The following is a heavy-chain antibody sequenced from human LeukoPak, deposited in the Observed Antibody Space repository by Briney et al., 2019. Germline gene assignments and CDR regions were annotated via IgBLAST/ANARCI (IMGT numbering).Heavy chain of an antibody. D-gene: IGHD6-13*01. CDR2: IYYSGST. CDR3: AIEVRAAAAGNGDAANWFDP. CDR1: GGSIRSSSYY. V-gene: IGHV4-61*01. Sequence: PSETLSLTCTVSGGSIRSSSYYWGWIRQPPGKGLEWIGYIYYSGSTNYNPSLKSRVTISVDTSKNQFSLKLSSVTAADTAVYYCAIEVRAAAAGNGDAANWFDPWGQGTLVTVSS. J-gene: IGHJ5*02.